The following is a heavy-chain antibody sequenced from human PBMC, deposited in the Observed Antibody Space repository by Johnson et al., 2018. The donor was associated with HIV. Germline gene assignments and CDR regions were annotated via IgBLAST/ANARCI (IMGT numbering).Heavy chain of an antibody. V-gene: IGHV3-33*01. J-gene: IGHJ3*01. D-gene: IGHD5-24*01. CDR1: GFTFSSYG. Sequence: QVQLVESGGGVVQPGRSLRLSCAASGFTFSSYGMHWVRQAPGKGLEWVAGMWYDGTKKNYADSVKGRFTVSRDNAKNSLYLQMNSLRVEDTAVYYCARMAAHVSDFWGQGTMVTVSS. CDR3: ARMAAHVSDF. CDR2: MWYDGTKK.